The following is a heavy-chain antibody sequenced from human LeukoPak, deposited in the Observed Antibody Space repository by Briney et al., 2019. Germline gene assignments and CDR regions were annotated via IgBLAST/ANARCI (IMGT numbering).Heavy chain of an antibody. D-gene: IGHD3-22*01. Sequence: SETLSLTCTVSGASINGYYWTWIRQTPGKGLEWIGYVHYTGSTSYNPSLRGRVTMSIDTSKNQFSLNVNSVTAADTAVYYCAKVGYSGSFDYGGQGTLVTVSS. J-gene: IGHJ4*02. CDR2: VHYTGST. CDR3: AKVGYSGSFDY. CDR1: GASINGYY. V-gene: IGHV4-59*03.